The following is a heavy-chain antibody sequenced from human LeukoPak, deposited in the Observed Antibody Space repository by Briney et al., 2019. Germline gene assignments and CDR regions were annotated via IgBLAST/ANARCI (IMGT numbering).Heavy chain of an antibody. V-gene: IGHV3-30*03. D-gene: IGHD3-16*02. CDR3: ARDPLYVWGSYRLDY. Sequence: GGSLRLSCAASGFTFSSYGMHWVRQAPGKGLEWVAVISYDGSNKYYADSVKGRFTISRDNSKNTLYLQMNSLRAEDTAVYYCARDPLYVWGSYRLDYWGQGTLVTVSS. CDR1: GFTFSSYG. CDR2: ISYDGSNK. J-gene: IGHJ4*02.